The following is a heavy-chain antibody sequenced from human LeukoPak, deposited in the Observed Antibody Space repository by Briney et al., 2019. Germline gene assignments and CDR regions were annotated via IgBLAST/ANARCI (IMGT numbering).Heavy chain of an antibody. Sequence: GGSLRLSCAASGFTFNYAWMSWVRQVPGKGLEWVGQTVSEIDGGTADYAAPVKGRFTISRDDSKSTLYLQMNSLKIEDTAVYYCTTDEDWNYARKDVWGQGATVIVSS. V-gene: IGHV3-15*04. CDR2: TVSEIDGGTA. D-gene: IGHD1-7*01. CDR1: GFTFNYAW. J-gene: IGHJ6*02. CDR3: TTDEDWNYARKDV.